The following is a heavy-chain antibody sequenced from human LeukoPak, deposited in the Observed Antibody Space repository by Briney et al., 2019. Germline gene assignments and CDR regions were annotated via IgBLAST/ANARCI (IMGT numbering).Heavy chain of an antibody. CDR3: ARDPSEDIVVVPAAASDY. CDR1: GFTVSSKY. D-gene: IGHD2-2*01. J-gene: IGHJ4*02. CDR2: IYSGGST. Sequence: GGSLRLSCVASGFTVSSKYMSWVRQAPGKGLEWVSVIYSGGSTYYADSVKGRFTVSRDNSKNTLYLQMNSLRAEDTAVYYCARDPSEDIVVVPAAASDYWGQGTLVTVSS. V-gene: IGHV3-66*02.